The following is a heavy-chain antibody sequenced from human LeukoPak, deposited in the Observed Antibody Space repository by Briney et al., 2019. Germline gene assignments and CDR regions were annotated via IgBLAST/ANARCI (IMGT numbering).Heavy chain of an antibody. J-gene: IGHJ3*02. CDR3: ARESYSGDDAFDI. Sequence: SETLSLTCTVSGGSISSGSYYCSWIRQPAGKGLEWIGRIYTSGSTNYNPSLKSRVTISVDTSKNQFSLKLSSVTAADTAVYYCARESYSGDDAFDIWGQGTMVTVSS. V-gene: IGHV4-61*02. D-gene: IGHD3-10*01. CDR2: IYTSGST. CDR1: GGSISSGSYY.